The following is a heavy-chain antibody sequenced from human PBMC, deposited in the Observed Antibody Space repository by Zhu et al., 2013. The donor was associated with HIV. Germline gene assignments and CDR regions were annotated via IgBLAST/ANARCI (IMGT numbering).Heavy chain of an antibody. CDR2: IGTVGDT. V-gene: IGHV3-13*01. D-gene: IGHD3-3*01. J-gene: IGHJ4*02. CDR3: AGASKSGYYDY. Sequence: VQLVESGGGLVHPGGSLRLSCEASGFTFSRHDMHWVRQVTGKHLEWVSAIGTVGDTYYPDSVKGRFTISRENAKNSLYLQMNSLRDGDTAVYYCAGASKSGYYDYWGQGTLVTVSS. CDR1: GFTFSRHD.